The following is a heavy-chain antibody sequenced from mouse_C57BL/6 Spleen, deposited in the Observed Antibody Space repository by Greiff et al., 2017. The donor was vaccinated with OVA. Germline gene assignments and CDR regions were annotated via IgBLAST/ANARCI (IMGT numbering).Heavy chain of an antibody. J-gene: IGHJ3*01. D-gene: IGHD4-1*01. Sequence: QVQLQQSGAELARPGASVKLSCKASGYTFTSYGISWVKQRPGQGLEWIGEIYPRSGNTYYNEKFKGKATLTAAKSSSTAYMELRSLTSEDSAVYFCARAGTAWFAYWGQGTLVTVSA. V-gene: IGHV1-81*01. CDR3: ARAGTAWFAY. CDR1: GYTFTSYG. CDR2: IYPRSGNT.